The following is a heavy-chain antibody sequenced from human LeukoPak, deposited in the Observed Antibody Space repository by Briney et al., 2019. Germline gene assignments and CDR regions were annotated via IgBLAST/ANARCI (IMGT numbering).Heavy chain of an antibody. V-gene: IGHV3-23*01. J-gene: IGHJ3*02. Sequence: PGGSLRLSCAASEFSFSSYAMSWVRQAPGKGLEWVSAISIGGRSTYYADSVKGRFTISRDNSKNTLYLQMDSLRAEDTAVDYCAKDLSHYYDRNNAFDIWGQGTMVTVSS. CDR1: EFSFSSYA. CDR2: ISIGGRST. CDR3: AKDLSHYYDRNNAFDI. D-gene: IGHD3-22*01.